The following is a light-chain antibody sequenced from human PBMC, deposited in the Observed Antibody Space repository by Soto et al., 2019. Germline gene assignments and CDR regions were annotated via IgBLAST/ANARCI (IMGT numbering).Light chain of an antibody. V-gene: IGKV4-1*01. CDR2: WAS. Sequence: DIVMTQSPDSLAVSLGERATINCKSSQSVLYSSNNKNYLAWYQQKPGQPPKLLIYWASTRESGVPDRFSGSGSGTDFTITISSLHAEDVAVYYCQQYYSTPLTFGGGTKVEIK. CDR3: QQYYSTPLT. CDR1: QSVLYSSNNKNY. J-gene: IGKJ4*01.